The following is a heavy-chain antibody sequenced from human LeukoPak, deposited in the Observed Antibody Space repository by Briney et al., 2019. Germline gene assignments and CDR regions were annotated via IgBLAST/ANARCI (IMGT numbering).Heavy chain of an antibody. J-gene: IGHJ4*02. CDR3: AIVLFADPFAY. V-gene: IGHV1-2*02. D-gene: IGHD3-10*02. Sequence: ASVKVSCKASGYTFTGYCMHWVRQAPGQGLEWMGWINPNSGGTNYAQKFQGRVTMTRDTSISTAYMELSRLRSDVTAVYYFAIVLFADPFAYWGQGTLVTVSS. CDR1: GYTFTGYC. CDR2: INPNSGGT.